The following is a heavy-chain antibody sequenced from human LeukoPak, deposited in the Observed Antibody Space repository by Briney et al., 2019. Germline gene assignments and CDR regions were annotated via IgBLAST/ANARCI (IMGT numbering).Heavy chain of an antibody. CDR2: IYPGDSDT. Sequence: GESLKISCKGSGYSFTSYWIGWVRQMPGKGLEWRGIIYPGDSDTRYSPSFQGQVTISADKSISTASLQWSSLKASDTAMYYCARNDRQWLVGSYFDYWGQGTLVTVSS. V-gene: IGHV5-51*01. D-gene: IGHD6-19*01. J-gene: IGHJ4*02. CDR1: GYSFTSYW. CDR3: ARNDRQWLVGSYFDY.